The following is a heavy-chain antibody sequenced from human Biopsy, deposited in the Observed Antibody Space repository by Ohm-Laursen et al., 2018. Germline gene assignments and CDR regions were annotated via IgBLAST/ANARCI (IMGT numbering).Heavy chain of an antibody. J-gene: IGHJ6*01. Sequence: ASVKVSCKATGGTFIGFDINWVRQVPGQGLEWMGWMNPDSGRSNWAAKFQGRLSMTRITSVSTAFMELTSLRSEDTAVYYCALGGVLGSQMVYAESGMDVWGQGTTVTVSS. CDR1: GGTFIGFD. D-gene: IGHD2-8*01. CDR2: MNPDSGRS. V-gene: IGHV1-8*01. CDR3: ALGGVLGSQMVYAESGMDV.